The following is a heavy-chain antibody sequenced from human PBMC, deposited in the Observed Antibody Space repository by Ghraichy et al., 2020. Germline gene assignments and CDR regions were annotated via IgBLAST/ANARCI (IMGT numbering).Heavy chain of an antibody. J-gene: IGHJ4*02. V-gene: IGHV4-34*01. Sequence: SETLSLTCAVYGGSFSGYYWSWIRQPPGKGLEWIGEINHSGSTNYNPSLKSRVTISVDTSKNQFSLKLSSVTAADTAVYYFPRGNTMVRGVITPYFDYWGQGTLVTVSS. CDR2: INHSGST. CDR1: GGSFSGYY. CDR3: PRGNTMVRGVITPYFDY. D-gene: IGHD3-10*01.